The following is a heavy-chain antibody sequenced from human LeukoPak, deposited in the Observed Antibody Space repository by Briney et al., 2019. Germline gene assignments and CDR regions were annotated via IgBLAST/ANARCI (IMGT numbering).Heavy chain of an antibody. V-gene: IGHV3-23*01. CDR1: GFTFSSYA. CDR3: AREDGSQLDY. Sequence: RGSLRLSCAASGFTFSSYAMSWVRQAPGEGLEWVSLLSGSGGSTYYADSVKGRFTISRDNAKSSLCLQMDSLRAGDTAVYYCAREDGSQLDYWGRGTLVTVSS. CDR2: LSGSGGST. J-gene: IGHJ4*02. D-gene: IGHD1-26*01.